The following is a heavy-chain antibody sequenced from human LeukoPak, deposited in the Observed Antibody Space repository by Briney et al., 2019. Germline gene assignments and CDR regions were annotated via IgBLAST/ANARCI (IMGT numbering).Heavy chain of an antibody. J-gene: IGHJ3*02. CDR3: TRRSGSWNDAFDI. V-gene: IGHV3-73*01. D-gene: IGHD6-13*01. Sequence: GGSLRLSCAASGFTFCGSAMHWVRQASGKGLEWVGRIGSEANSYATTYAASVKGRFTISRDASKITAYLQMNSLKTEDTAIYYCTRRSGSWNDAFDIWGQGTMVTVSS. CDR2: IGSEANSYAT. CDR1: GFTFCGSA.